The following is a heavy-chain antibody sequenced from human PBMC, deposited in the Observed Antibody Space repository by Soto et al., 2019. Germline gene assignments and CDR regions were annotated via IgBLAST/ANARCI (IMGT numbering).Heavy chain of an antibody. CDR3: ARQANANYGDYYFDY. Sequence: SETLSLTCTVSGDSISSSAYYWGWIRQPPGKGLGWIGSTYYSGTTYYNPSLKSRVIISVNTSKIQFSLNLSSVTAADTAVYYCARQANANYGDYYFDYWGQGTLVTVSS. CDR2: TYYSGTT. V-gene: IGHV4-39*01. CDR1: GDSISSSAYY. D-gene: IGHD4-17*01. J-gene: IGHJ4*02.